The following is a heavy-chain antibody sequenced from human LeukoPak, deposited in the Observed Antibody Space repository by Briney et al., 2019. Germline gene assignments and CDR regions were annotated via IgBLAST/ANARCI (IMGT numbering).Heavy chain of an antibody. V-gene: IGHV4-34*01. CDR1: GGSFSGYY. Sequence: SETLSLTCAVYGGSFSGYYWSWIRQPPGKGLEWIGEINHSGSTNYNPSLKSRVTISVDTSKNQFSLKLRSVTAADTAVYYCATSSAAEEWAPRGGYYYGMDVWGQGTTVTVSS. D-gene: IGHD6-13*01. CDR2: INHSGST. J-gene: IGHJ6*02. CDR3: ATSSAAEEWAPRGGYYYGMDV.